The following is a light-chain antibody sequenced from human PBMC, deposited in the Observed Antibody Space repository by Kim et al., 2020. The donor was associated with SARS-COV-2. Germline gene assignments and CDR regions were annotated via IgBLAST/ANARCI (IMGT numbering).Light chain of an antibody. V-gene: IGKV3D-20*01. Sequence: PGERATLSCGVSQSVSSTSLAWYQQKPGLAPRLLIYDASNRATGIPDRFSGSGSGTDFTLTISRLEPEDFAVYYCQQYITSPRTFGQGTKVDIK. CDR1: QSVSSTS. CDR3: QQYITSPRT. J-gene: IGKJ1*01. CDR2: DAS.